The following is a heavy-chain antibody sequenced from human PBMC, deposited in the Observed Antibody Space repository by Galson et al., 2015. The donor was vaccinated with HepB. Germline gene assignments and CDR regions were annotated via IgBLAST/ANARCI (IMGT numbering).Heavy chain of an antibody. CDR3: ARQPVSEDDYGDYGGYHYFGMDV. Sequence: QSGAEVKKPGESLRIPCKGSGYTFTSYWIGWVRQTPGKGLEWMGIIYPGDSDTRYSPSFQGQVTVSADKSTNTAYLQWSSLKASDTAMYYCARQPVSEDDYGDYGGYHYFGMDVWGQGTPVTVSS. D-gene: IGHD4-17*01. CDR1: GYTFTSYW. CDR2: IYPGDSDT. J-gene: IGHJ6*02. V-gene: IGHV5-51*01.